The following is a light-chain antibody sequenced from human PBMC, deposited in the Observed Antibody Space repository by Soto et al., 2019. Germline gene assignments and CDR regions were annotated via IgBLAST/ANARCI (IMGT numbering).Light chain of an antibody. CDR2: DVN. V-gene: IGLV2-8*01. J-gene: IGLJ1*01. CDR1: SSDVGAYIF. CDR3: VSFAGGTYV. Sequence: QSALTQPPSASGSPGQSVTISCTGTSSDVGAYIFVSWYQQHPGKAPKLMVYDVNRRPPGVPDRFFGFKSGNTASLTVSGLQAEDEADYYCVSFAGGTYVFGTWTKVTVL.